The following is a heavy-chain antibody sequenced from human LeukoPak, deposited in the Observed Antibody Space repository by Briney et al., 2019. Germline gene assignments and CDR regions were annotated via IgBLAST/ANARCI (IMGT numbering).Heavy chain of an antibody. Sequence: GASVKVSCKASGGTFSSYAISWVRQAPGQGLEWMGGIIPIFGTANYAQKFQGRVTITADESTSTAYMELSSLRSEDTAVYYCARVVLGATRVADYYYGMDVWGQGTTVTVSS. D-gene: IGHD1-26*01. CDR2: IIPIFGTA. CDR3: ARVVLGATRVADYYYGMDV. CDR1: GGTFSSYA. J-gene: IGHJ6*02. V-gene: IGHV1-69*01.